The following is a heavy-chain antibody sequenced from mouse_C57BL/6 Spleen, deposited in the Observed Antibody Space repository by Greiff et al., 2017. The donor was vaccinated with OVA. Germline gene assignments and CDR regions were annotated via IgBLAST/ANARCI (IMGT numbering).Heavy chain of an antibody. CDR3: ARSGSSPHYYAMDY. CDR1: GYTFTSYW. J-gene: IGHJ4*01. V-gene: IGHV1-50*01. Sequence: VQLQQPGAELVKPGASVKLSCKASGYTFTSYWIQWVKQRPGQGLEWIGEIDPSDSYTNYNQKFKGKATLTVDTSSSTAYMQLSSLTSEDSAVYYCARSGSSPHYYAMDYWGQGTSVTVSA. D-gene: IGHD1-1*01. CDR2: IDPSDSYT.